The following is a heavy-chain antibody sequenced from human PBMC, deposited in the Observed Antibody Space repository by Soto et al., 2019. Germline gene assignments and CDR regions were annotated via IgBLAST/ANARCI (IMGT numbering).Heavy chain of an antibody. D-gene: IGHD3-22*01. Sequence: SVKVSCKASGFTFTSSSGQWVRQARGQRLEWIGWIVVGSGNTNYAQKFQERVTITRDMSTSTAYMELSSLRSEDTAVYYCAADPTYYYDSSGGRFDIWGQGTMVTVSS. CDR3: AADPTYYYDSSGGRFDI. J-gene: IGHJ3*02. CDR1: GFTFTSSS. CDR2: IVVGSGNT. V-gene: IGHV1-58*01.